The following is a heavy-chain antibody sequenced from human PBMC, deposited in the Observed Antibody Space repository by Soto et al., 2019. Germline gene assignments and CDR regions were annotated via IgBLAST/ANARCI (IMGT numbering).Heavy chain of an antibody. CDR2: IRSSSSYI. J-gene: IGHJ4*02. Sequence: PRGSVRLSYAVSGVPFSSYAMQWVRQAPGKGLPWVSSIRSSSSYIYYADLVKGGSTITGTNARSSLSLQMNSLRAENKAVYYCASTGPEYYDSSGYYEYGCQGTLVTLSS. D-gene: IGHD3-22*01. CDR3: ASTGPEYYDSSGYYEY. V-gene: IGHV3-21*01. CDR1: GVPFSSYA.